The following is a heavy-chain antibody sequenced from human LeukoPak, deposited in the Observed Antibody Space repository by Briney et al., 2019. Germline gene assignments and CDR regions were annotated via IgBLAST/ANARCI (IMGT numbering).Heavy chain of an antibody. Sequence: GGSLSLSCVASGFTFTSYAMSWVRQAPGKGLEWVSAISVAGYSTYYADSVKGRFTISRDNSKNTLYMQMNSLRADDTAVYYCAKVAGSSGYYPEYWGQEPWSPSPQ. CDR1: GFTFTSYA. D-gene: IGHD3-22*01. CDR3: AKVAGSSGYYPEY. CDR2: ISVAGYST. J-gene: IGHJ4*01. V-gene: IGHV3-23*01.